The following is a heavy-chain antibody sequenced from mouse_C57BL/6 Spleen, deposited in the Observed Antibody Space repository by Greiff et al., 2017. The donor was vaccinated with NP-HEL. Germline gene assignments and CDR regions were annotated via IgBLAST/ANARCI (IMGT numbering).Heavy chain of an antibody. V-gene: IGHV5-12*01. J-gene: IGHJ4*01. CDR3: ARHDPYAMDY. Sequence: DVMLVESGGGLVQPGGSLKLSCAASGFTFSDYYMYWVRQTPEKRLEWVAYISNGGGSTYYPDTVKGRFTISRDNAKNTLYLQMSRLKSEDTAMYYCARHDPYAMDYWGQGTSVTVSS. CDR1: GFTFSDYY. CDR2: ISNGGGST.